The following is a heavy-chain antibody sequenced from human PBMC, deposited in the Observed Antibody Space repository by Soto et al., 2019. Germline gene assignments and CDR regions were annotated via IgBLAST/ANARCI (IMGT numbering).Heavy chain of an antibody. Sequence: ASVKVSCKASGYTFTSYDINWVRQATGQGLEWMGWMNPNSGNTGYAQKFQGRVTMTRNTSISTAYMELSSLRSEDTAVYYCARARGGQQLVWNWFDPWGQGTLVTVSS. D-gene: IGHD6-13*01. CDR2: MNPNSGNT. CDR3: ARARGGQQLVWNWFDP. V-gene: IGHV1-8*01. CDR1: GYTFTSYD. J-gene: IGHJ5*02.